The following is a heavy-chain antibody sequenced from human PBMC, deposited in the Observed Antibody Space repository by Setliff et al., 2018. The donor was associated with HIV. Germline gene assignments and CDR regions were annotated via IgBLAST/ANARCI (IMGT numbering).Heavy chain of an antibody. CDR2: VIPSTGDT. D-gene: IGHD2-15*01. V-gene: IGHV1-46*01. Sequence: ASVKVSCKASGYTFTSYYIHWVRQAPGQGLEWMGIVIPSTGDTNYAQNFQGRVTMTRDTSTNTVYMDPSSLKSEDTAVYYCVREARGGYFDYWGQGTLVTVSS. CDR3: VREARGGYFDY. J-gene: IGHJ4*02. CDR1: GYTFTSYY.